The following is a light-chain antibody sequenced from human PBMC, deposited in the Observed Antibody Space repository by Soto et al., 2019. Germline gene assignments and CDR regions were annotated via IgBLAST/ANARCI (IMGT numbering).Light chain of an antibody. J-gene: IGKJ1*01. CDR3: LHDYNYPWT. V-gene: IGKV1-6*01. CDR2: AAS. Sequence: AIQMTQSPSSLSASVGDRVTITCRASQGIRNDLGWYQQKPGKAPKLLIYAASSLQSGVPSRFSGSGSGTDLTLTISSLQTEDFETYDGLHDYNYPWTFGQGTKVEIK. CDR1: QGIRND.